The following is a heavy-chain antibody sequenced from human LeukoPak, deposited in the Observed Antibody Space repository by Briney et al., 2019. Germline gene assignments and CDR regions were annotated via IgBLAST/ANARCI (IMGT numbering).Heavy chain of an antibody. V-gene: IGHV1-2*06. D-gene: IGHD3-22*01. CDR3: AGGPGEYDSSGYYDY. CDR2: INPNSGGT. J-gene: IGHJ4*02. Sequence: GASVKVSCKASGYTFTGYYMHWVRQAPGQGLEWMGRINPNSGGTNYAQKFQGRVTMTRDTSISTAYMELSRLRSDDTAVYYCAGGPGEYDSSGYYDYWGQGTLVTVSS. CDR1: GYTFTGYY.